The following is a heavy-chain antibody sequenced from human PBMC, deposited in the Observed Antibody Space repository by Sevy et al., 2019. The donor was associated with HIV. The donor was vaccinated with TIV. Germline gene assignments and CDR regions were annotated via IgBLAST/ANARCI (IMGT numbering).Heavy chain of an antibody. V-gene: IGHV1-18*01. CDR1: GYTFTSYR. D-gene: IGHD2-15*01. J-gene: IGHJ4*02. Sequence: ASVKVSCEASGYTFTSYRIYWVRQAPGQGLEWMGWISPLNGDTNYGQKFQGRVTMITDTSTRTAYMELRSLRADDTAVYFCARAFCSGGSCYSLAFWGQGALVTVSS. CDR3: ARAFCSGGSCYSLAF. CDR2: ISPLNGDT.